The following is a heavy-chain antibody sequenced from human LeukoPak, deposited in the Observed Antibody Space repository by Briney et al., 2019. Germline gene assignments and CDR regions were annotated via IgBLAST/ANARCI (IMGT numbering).Heavy chain of an antibody. V-gene: IGHV4-34*01. CDR3: ARSKGPTYSSSSGADY. D-gene: IGHD6-6*01. CDR2: INHSGST. Sequence: KPSETLSLTCAVYGGSFSGYYWSWIRQPPGKGLEWIGEINHSGSTNYNPSLKSRVTISVDTSKNQFSLKLSSVTAADTAVYCCARSKGPTYSSSSGADYWGQGTLVTVSS. J-gene: IGHJ4*02. CDR1: GGSFSGYY.